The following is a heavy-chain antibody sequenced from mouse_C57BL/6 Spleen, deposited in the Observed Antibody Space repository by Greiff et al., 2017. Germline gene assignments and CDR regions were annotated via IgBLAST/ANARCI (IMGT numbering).Heavy chain of an antibody. Sequence: VQLKESGGGLVKPGGSLKLSCAASGFTFSDYGMHWVRQAPEKGLEWVAYISSGSSTIYYADTVKGRFTISRDNAKNTLFLQMTSLRSEDTAMYYCANGNYGWYFDVWGTGTTVTVAS. CDR2: ISSGSSTI. V-gene: IGHV5-17*01. D-gene: IGHD2-1*01. J-gene: IGHJ1*03. CDR3: ANGNYGWYFDV. CDR1: GFTFSDYG.